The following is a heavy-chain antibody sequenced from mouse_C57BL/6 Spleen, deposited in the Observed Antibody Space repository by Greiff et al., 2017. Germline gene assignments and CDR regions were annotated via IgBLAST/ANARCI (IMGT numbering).Heavy chain of an antibody. J-gene: IGHJ1*03. CDR3: APLVQVAGYFDV. Sequence: VQLQQPGAELVRPGSSVKLSCKASGYTFTSYWMHWVKQRPIQGLEWIGNIDPSDSETHYNHKFKDKATLTVDNSSSTAYMQLSSLTSEDSAVYDCAPLVQVAGYFDVWGTGTTGTVSS. CDR1: GYTFTSYW. D-gene: IGHD1-1*01. V-gene: IGHV1-52*01. CDR2: IDPSDSET.